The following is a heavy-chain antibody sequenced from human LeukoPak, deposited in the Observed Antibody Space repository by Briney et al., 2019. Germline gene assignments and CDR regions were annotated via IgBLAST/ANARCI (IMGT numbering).Heavy chain of an antibody. CDR1: GGSINNYY. CDR2: ISTLGST. CDR3: ARDHAGAWNGGFDP. J-gene: IGHJ5*02. V-gene: IGHV4-4*07. Sequence: SETLSLTCSVSGGSINNYYWTWIRQPAGKGLEWIGHISTLGSTTYNPSLKSRVTMSVDTSKNQFSLKLRSVTAADTAVYYCARDHAGAWNGGFDPWGQGTLVTVSS. D-gene: IGHD1-1*01.